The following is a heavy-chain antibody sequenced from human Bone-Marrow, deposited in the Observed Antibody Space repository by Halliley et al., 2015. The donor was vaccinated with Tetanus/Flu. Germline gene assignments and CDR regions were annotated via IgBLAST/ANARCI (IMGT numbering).Heavy chain of an antibody. CDR3: AKGSMGKEFDWKRRPLLA. V-gene: IGHV3-30*18. D-gene: IGHD3-9*01. J-gene: IGHJ5*02. CDR2: ISFDGSNE. Sequence: ISFDGSNEYYADPVRGRFTISRDNDKDTLFLQMDSLRPGDTAVYYCAKGSMGKEFDWKRRPLLAWGQGTLVIVSS.